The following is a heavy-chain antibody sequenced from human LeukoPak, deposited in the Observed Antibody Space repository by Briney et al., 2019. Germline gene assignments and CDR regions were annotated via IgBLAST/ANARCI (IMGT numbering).Heavy chain of an antibody. J-gene: IGHJ4*02. CDR1: GFTLSSYG. CDR3: AKVSSEDSSGSTRHFDY. Sequence: GRSLRLSCAASGFTLSSYGMHWVRQAPGKGLEWVAVISYDGSNKYYADSVKGRFTISRDNSKNTLYLQMNSLRAEDTAVYYCAKVSSEDSSGSTRHFDYWGQGTLVTVSS. D-gene: IGHD3-22*01. CDR2: ISYDGSNK. V-gene: IGHV3-30*18.